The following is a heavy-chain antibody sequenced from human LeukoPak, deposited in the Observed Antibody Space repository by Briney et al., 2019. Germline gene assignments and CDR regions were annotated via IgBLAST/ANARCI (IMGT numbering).Heavy chain of an antibody. V-gene: IGHV3-9*01. CDR3: AKDIYSSTWAYFDY. J-gene: IGHJ4*02. CDR2: MSWDSGSI. D-gene: IGHD6-13*01. Sequence: PGRSLRLSCAGSGFTFKDYAMHWVRQAPGKGLEWVSGMSWDSGSIGYADSVKGRFTISRDNAKNSLYLQMNSLRAEDTALYYCAKDIYSSTWAYFDYWGQGTLVAVSS. CDR1: GFTFKDYA.